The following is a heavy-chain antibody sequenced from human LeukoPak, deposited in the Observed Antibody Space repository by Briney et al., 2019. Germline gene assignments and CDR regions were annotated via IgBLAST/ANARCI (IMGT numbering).Heavy chain of an antibody. Sequence: GSVTVSCKASGYTFTSYDINWVGQAARQGVEWMGWMNPNSGNTGYAQKFQGRVTMTRNTSISTAYMELSSLRSEDTAVYYCARGARFYDSSGYYPNDFDYWGQGTLVTVSS. CDR3: ARGARFYDSSGYYPNDFDY. V-gene: IGHV1-8*01. CDR2: MNPNSGNT. J-gene: IGHJ4*02. D-gene: IGHD3-22*01. CDR1: GYTFTSYD.